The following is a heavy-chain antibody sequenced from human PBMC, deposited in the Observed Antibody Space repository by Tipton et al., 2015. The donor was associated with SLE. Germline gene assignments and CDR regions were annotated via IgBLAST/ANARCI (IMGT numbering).Heavy chain of an antibody. CDR3: ARVRPNRNWFDP. CDR1: GGSISSSSYY. D-gene: IGHD1-14*01. J-gene: IGHJ5*02. V-gene: IGHV4-39*07. Sequence: TLSLTCTVSGGSISSSSYYWGWIRQPPGKGLEWIGSIYYSGRTYYNPSLKSRVPISVDTSKNQFSLKLSSVTAADTAVYYCARVRPNRNWFDPWGQGTLVTVSS. CDR2: IYYSGRT.